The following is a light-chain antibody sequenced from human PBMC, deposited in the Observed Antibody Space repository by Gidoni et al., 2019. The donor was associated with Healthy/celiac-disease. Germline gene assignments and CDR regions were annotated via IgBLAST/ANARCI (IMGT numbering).Light chain of an antibody. V-gene: IGKV2-28*01. CDR1: QSLLHSNGYNY. CDR3: MQALQTPT. Sequence: DIVMTQSPLSLPVISGEPASISCRSSQSLLHSNGYNYLDWYLQKPGQSPQLLIYLGSNRASGVPDRFSGSGSGTDFTLKISRVEAEDVGVYYCMQALQTPTFGQGTKLEIK. J-gene: IGKJ2*01. CDR2: LGS.